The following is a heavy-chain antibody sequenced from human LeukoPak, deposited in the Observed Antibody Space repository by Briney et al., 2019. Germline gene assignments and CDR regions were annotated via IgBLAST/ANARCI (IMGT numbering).Heavy chain of an antibody. CDR3: ARGSLSSSSWYMVWFDP. V-gene: IGHV1-8*01. J-gene: IGHJ5*02. Sequence: ASVKVSCKASGYTFTSYDINWVRQATGQGLEWMGWMNPNSGNTGYAQKFQGRVTMTRNTSISTAYMELSSLRSEDTAVYYGARGSLSSSSWYMVWFDPWGQGTLVTVSS. CDR2: MNPNSGNT. CDR1: GYTFTSYD. D-gene: IGHD6-13*01.